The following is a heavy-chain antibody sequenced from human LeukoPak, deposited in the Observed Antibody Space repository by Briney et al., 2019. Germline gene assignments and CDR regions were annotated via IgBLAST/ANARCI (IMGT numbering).Heavy chain of an antibody. CDR3: AREVPAADY. CDR2: ISYDGSNK. D-gene: IGHD2-2*01. CDR1: GFSFSDYA. J-gene: IGHJ4*02. V-gene: IGHV3-30-3*01. Sequence: GGSLRLSCAASGFSFSDYAMHWVRQAPGKGLEWVAIISYDGSNKYYADSVKGRFTISRDNSKNTQYLQTNSLRAEDTAVYYCAREVPAADYWGQGTLVTVSS.